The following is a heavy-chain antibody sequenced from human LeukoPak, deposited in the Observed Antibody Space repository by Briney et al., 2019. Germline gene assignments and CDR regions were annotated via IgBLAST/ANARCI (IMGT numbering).Heavy chain of an antibody. CDR2: INAGNGNT. Sequence: ASVKVSCKASGYTFTSYAMHWVRQAPGQRLEWMGWINAGNGNTKYSQEFQGRVTMTTDTSTSTAYMELRSLRSDDTAVYYCARGHDYGDYVLPYWGQGTLVTVSS. CDR1: GYTFTSYA. J-gene: IGHJ4*02. CDR3: ARGHDYGDYVLPY. V-gene: IGHV1-3*01. D-gene: IGHD4-17*01.